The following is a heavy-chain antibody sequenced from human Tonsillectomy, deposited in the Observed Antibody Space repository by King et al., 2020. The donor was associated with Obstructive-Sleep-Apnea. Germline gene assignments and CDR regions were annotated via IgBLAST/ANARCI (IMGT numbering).Heavy chain of an antibody. CDR3: AGARSYYYT. Sequence: VQLQQSGPGLVKPSQTLSLTCAISGDSVSNNTAVWNWIRQSPSRGLEWLGRTYYRSKWFNEYAESVKSRITINPDTSKNQFSLQLNSVTPGDTAVYYGAGARSYYYTWGQGTLVTVSS. CDR2: TYYRSKWFN. D-gene: IGHD3-22*01. J-gene: IGHJ5*02. CDR1: GDSVSNNTAV. V-gene: IGHV6-1*01.